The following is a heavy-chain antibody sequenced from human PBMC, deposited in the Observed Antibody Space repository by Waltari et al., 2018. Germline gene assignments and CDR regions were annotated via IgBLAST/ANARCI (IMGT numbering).Heavy chain of an antibody. CDR3: ATKRESSASGFDY. V-gene: IGHV4-39*01. J-gene: IGHJ4*02. D-gene: IGHD6-19*01. Sequence: QLQLQESGPGLVKPSETLSFTCTVSGGSISSSSYYWGWIRQPPGKGLEWIGSIYYSWCTYYNPSLKSRVTISVDTSKNQFALKLSSVTAADTAVYYWATKRESSASGFDYWGQGTLVTVSS. CDR1: GGSISSSSYY. CDR2: IYYSWCT.